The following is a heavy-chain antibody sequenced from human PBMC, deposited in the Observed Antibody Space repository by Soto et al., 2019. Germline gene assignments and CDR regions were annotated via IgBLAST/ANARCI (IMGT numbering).Heavy chain of an antibody. CDR1: GFTFSSYS. CDR3: ARLEGTAMGY. J-gene: IGHJ4*02. D-gene: IGHD5-18*01. CDR2: ISSSSSYI. V-gene: IGHV3-21*01. Sequence: EVQLVESGGGLVKPGGSLRLSCAASGFTFSSYSMNWVRQAPGKGLEWVSSISSSSSYIYYADSVKGRFTISRDSAKKSLYLQMNSLRAEDAAVYYCARLEGTAMGYWGQGTLVTVSS.